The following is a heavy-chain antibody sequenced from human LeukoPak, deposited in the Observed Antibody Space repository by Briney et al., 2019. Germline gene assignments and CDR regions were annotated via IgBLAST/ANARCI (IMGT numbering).Heavy chain of an antibody. V-gene: IGHV3-30*03. J-gene: IGHJ4*02. CDR2: ISYDGSNK. D-gene: IGHD6-19*01. CDR3: ASRTPYSSGGSWS. Sequence: GGSLRLSCAASGFTFSSYGMHWVRQAPGKGLEWVAVISYDGSNKYYADSVKGRFTISRDNAKNSLYLQMNSLRAEDTAVYYCASRTPYSSGGSWSWGQGTLVTVSS. CDR1: GFTFSSYG.